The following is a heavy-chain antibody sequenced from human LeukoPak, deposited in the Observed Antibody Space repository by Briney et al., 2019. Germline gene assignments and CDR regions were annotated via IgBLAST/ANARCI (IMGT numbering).Heavy chain of an antibody. CDR3: AWVRPKQIHYGDGEDY. Sequence: PSETLSLTCAVYGGSFSGYDWSWIRQPPGKGLEWIGEINHSGSTNYNPSLKSRVTISVDTSKNQFSLKLSSVTAADTAVYYCAWVRPKQIHYGDGEDYWGQGTLVTVSS. V-gene: IGHV4-34*01. D-gene: IGHD4-17*01. CDR1: GGSFSGYD. J-gene: IGHJ4*02. CDR2: INHSGST.